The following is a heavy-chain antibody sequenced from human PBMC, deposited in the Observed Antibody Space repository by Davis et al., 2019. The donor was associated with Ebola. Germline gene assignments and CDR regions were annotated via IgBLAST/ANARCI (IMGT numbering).Heavy chain of an antibody. CDR1: GYTLASYG. CDR3: ARSGDYGDYELGFDP. CDR2: ISAYNGNT. Sequence: ASVKVSCKASGYTLASYGITWVRQAPGQGLEWMGWISAYNGNTDHAQNVQGRVTMTTDTSTNTAYMELRSLRSDDTAVYYCARSGDYGDYELGFDPWGQGTLVTVSS. J-gene: IGHJ5*02. V-gene: IGHV1-18*01. D-gene: IGHD4-17*01.